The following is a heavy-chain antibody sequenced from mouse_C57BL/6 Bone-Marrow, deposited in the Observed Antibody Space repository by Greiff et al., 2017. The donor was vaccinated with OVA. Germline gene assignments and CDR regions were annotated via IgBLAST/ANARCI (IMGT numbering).Heavy chain of an antibody. D-gene: IGHD1-1*01. CDR1: GYTFTDYN. J-gene: IGHJ2*01. Sequence: EVKLQESGPELVKPGASVKIPCKASGYTFTDYNMDWVKQSHGKSLEWIGDINPNNGGTIYNQKFKGKATLTVDKSSSTAYMELRSLTSEDTSVYYCARFNYYGSSSYYCDDWGQGTTLTVSS. V-gene: IGHV1-18*01. CDR2: INPNNGGT. CDR3: ARFNYYGSSSYYCDD.